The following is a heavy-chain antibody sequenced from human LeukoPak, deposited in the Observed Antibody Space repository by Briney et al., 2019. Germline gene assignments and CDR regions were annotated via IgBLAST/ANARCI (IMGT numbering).Heavy chain of an antibody. D-gene: IGHD6-19*01. V-gene: IGHV3-23*01. Sequence: GGSLRLSCAASGFNFNSYAMTWVRQAPGRGLEWVSAISGGGGTIYRADSVRGRFTISRDNSMTTLYLQISSLSVDDTAVYYCGEALSGSGDSSGWLWAFDVWGQGTMVTVSS. CDR3: GEALSGSGDSSGWLWAFDV. CDR2: ISGGGGTI. J-gene: IGHJ3*01. CDR1: GFNFNSYA.